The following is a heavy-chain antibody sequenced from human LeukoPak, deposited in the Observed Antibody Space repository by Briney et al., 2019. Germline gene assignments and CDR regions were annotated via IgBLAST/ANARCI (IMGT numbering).Heavy chain of an antibody. D-gene: IGHD3-10*01. Sequence: SETLSLTCTVSGYSISSGYYWGWIRQPPGKGLEWIGSIYSSGSTTYNPSLKSRVTMSVDTSKNQFSLKVTSVTAADTAVYYCARDSGTTGEVKFDPWGQGTLVTVSS. CDR1: GYSISSGYY. J-gene: IGHJ5*02. CDR2: IYSSGST. V-gene: IGHV4-38-2*02. CDR3: ARDSGTTGEVKFDP.